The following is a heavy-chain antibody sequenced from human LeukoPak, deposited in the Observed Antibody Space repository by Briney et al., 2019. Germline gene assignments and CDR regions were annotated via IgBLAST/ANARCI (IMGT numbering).Heavy chain of an antibody. CDR3: ARGRPTGTTFWFDP. J-gene: IGHJ5*02. D-gene: IGHD1-1*01. CDR1: GYTFTSYD. CDR2: MNPNSGNT. V-gene: IGHV1-8*01. Sequence: GASVKVSCKASGYTFTSYDINWVRQATGQGHEWMGWMNPNSGNTGYAQKFQGRVTMTRNTSISTAYMELSSLRSEDTAVYYCARGRPTGTTFWFDPWGQGTLVTVSS.